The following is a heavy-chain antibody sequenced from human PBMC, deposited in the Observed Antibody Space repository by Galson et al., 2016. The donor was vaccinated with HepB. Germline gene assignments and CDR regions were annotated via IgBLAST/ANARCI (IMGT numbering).Heavy chain of an antibody. CDR2: FYTSGTT. D-gene: IGHD6-19*01. Sequence: ETLSLTCTVSGGSIGSYYWSWIRQPAGKGLEWIGRFYTSGTTNYNPSLKSRVTMSIDTSKNRFSLNLTSVTAADTAVYFCARDAVAVAGPALYYYFGLDVWGRGTPVTISS. V-gene: IGHV4-4*07. J-gene: IGHJ6*04. CDR3: ARDAVAVAGPALYYYFGLDV. CDR1: GGSIGSYY.